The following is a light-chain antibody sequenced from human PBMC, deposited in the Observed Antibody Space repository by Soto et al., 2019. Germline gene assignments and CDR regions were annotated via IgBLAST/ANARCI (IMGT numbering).Light chain of an antibody. Sequence: DIQMTQSPSSLSASVGDRVTITCRASQTISTYLNWYQQKPGKAPKLLIHAASSVQSGVPSRFSGSGSGTDFTLTISSLQPEDFATYYCQQSYSAPHTFGPGTKVDIK. CDR2: AAS. V-gene: IGKV1-39*01. CDR3: QQSYSAPHT. CDR1: QTISTY. J-gene: IGKJ3*01.